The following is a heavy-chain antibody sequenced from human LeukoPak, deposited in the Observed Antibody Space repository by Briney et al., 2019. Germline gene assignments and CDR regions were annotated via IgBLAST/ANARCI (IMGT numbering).Heavy chain of an antibody. Sequence: PSETLSLTCTVSGGSISSYFWSWLRQPAGKGLEWIGRIYTSGSTNYNPSLKSRLTMSVDTSKNQFSLKLSSVTAADTAVYYCARGYCSSTSCYIVFVPDAFDIWGQGTMVTVSS. V-gene: IGHV4-4*07. CDR1: GGSISSYF. CDR3: ARGYCSSTSCYIVFVPDAFDI. D-gene: IGHD2-2*02. CDR2: IYTSGST. J-gene: IGHJ3*02.